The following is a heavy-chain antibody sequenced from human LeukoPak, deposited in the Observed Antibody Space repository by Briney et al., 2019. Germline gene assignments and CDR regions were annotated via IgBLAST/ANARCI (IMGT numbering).Heavy chain of an antibody. CDR1: GYTFTSYA. V-gene: IGHV1-2*02. CDR3: ARETLTGTGSYFDY. CDR2: INPNSGGA. Sequence: ASVKVSCKASGYTFTSYAMNWVRQAPGQGLEWMGWINPNSGGANFAQMFQDRVTMARDTSISTAYMELDRLTSDDTAVYYCARETLTGTGSYFDYWGQGTLVTVSS. D-gene: IGHD1-7*01. J-gene: IGHJ4*02.